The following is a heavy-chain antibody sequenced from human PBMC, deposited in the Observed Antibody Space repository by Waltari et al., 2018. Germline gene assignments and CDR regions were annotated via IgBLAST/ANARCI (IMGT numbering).Heavy chain of an antibody. CDR3: ARNQRGWFDAFDI. J-gene: IGHJ3*02. Sequence: QLQLQESGTGLVEPSETLSLTCTASGDSISNNNYYWGWIRQPQGTGLEWIGSLHYIGDTYYSSSLKSRVIISVDTSNNQFSLRLTSVTAADTAIYFCARNQRGWFDAFDIWGQGTAVTVSS. V-gene: IGHV4-39*07. D-gene: IGHD6-19*01. CDR2: LHYIGDT. CDR1: GDSISNNNYY.